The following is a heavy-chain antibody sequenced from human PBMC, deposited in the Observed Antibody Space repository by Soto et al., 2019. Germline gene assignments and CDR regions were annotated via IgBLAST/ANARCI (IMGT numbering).Heavy chain of an antibody. CDR1: GGTFINYA. CDR2: IVPLFGTA. J-gene: IGHJ4*02. D-gene: IGHD1-1*01. CDR3: ARGNEYNHYYFDY. V-gene: IGHV1-69*01. Sequence: QVQLVQSGAEVKKPGSSVKVSCKASGGTFINYAFSWVRQTPGQGLDWMGGIVPLFGTANYAQKFQGRATITADASTTTAYMELSSLRSEDTAVYYCARGNEYNHYYFDYWGQGTLVTVSS.